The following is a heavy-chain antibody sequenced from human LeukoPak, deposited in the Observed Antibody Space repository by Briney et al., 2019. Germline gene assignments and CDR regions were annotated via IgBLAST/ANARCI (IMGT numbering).Heavy chain of an antibody. CDR3: ARRPDCSSTSCYSFWFDP. CDR1: GGSISSGDYY. CDR2: IYYSGST. V-gene: IGHV4-30-4*08. Sequence: SQTLSLTCTVSGGSISSGDYYWSWIRQPPGKGLEWIGYIYYSGSTYYSPSLKSRVTISVDTSKNQFSLKLSSVTAADTAVYYCARRPDCSSTSCYSFWFDPWGQGTLVTVSS. D-gene: IGHD2-2*02. J-gene: IGHJ5*02.